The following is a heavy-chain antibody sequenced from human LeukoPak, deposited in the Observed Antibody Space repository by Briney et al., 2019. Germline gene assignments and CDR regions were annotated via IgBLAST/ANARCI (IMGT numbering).Heavy chain of an antibody. J-gene: IGHJ6*03. D-gene: IGHD6-13*01. CDR3: ARDRSSWYDYYYYMDV. CDR2: IYTSGST. V-gene: IGHV4-4*07. CDR1: GGSISSYY. Sequence: SETLSLTCTVSGGSISSYYWSWIRQPAGKGLEWIERIYTSGSTNYNPSLKSRVTMSVDTSKNQFSLKLSSVTAADTAVYYCARDRSSWYDYYYYMDVWGKGTTVTISS.